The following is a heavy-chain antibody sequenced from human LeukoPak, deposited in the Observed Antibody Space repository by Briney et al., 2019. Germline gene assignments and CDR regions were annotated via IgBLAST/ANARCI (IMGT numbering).Heavy chain of an antibody. CDR3: ARDLSYYYDSSGLDY. J-gene: IGHJ4*02. CDR2: IWYDGSNK. Sequence: GGSLRLSCAASGFTFSSYSMHWVRQAPGKGLEWVAVIWYDGSNKYYADSVKGRFTISRDNSKNTLYLQMNSLRAEDTAVYYCARDLSYYYDSSGLDYWGQGTLVTVSS. D-gene: IGHD3-22*01. V-gene: IGHV3-33*01. CDR1: GFTFSSYS.